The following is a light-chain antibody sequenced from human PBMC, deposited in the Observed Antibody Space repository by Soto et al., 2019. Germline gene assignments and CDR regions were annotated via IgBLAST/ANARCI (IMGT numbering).Light chain of an antibody. CDR2: LNSDGSH. CDR1: SGHSSYA. Sequence: QLVLTQSPSASASLGASVKLTCTLSSGHSSYAIAWHQQQPEKGPRYLMKLNSDGSHSKGDWIPDRFSGSSSGAERYLTISSLPSEDEADYYCQTWGTGSWVFGGGTKLTVL. J-gene: IGLJ3*02. V-gene: IGLV4-69*01. CDR3: QTWGTGSWV.